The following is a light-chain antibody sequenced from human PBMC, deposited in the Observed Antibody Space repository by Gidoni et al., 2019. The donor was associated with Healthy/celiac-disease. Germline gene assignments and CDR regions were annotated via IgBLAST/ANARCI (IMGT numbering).Light chain of an antibody. V-gene: IGKV4-1*01. CDR1: QSVLYSTNNKNY. CDR3: QQYYRTPIT. CDR2: WAS. Sequence: IVMTQSPDSLAVALGERATINCKSSQSVLYSTNNKNYLAWYQQKPGQPPKLLIYWASTREAGVPDRFGGSGSRTDFTLTISSLQAEDVAVYYCQQYYRTPITFGQGTRLEIK. J-gene: IGKJ5*01.